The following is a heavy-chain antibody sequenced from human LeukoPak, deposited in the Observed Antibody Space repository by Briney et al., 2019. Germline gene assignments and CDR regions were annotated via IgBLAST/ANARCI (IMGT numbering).Heavy chain of an antibody. CDR2: IRSRAYGGAA. CDR1: GFNFGDYA. V-gene: IGHV3-49*04. CDR3: AASSGFDY. D-gene: IGHD6-25*01. J-gene: IGHJ4*02. Sequence: GGSLRLSCTASGFNFGDYAMSWVRQAPGKGLEWVGYIRSRAYGGAAEYAASVKGRFTITRDDSKSIAYLQMSSLNIEDTAVYYCAASSGFDYWGQGTLVTVSS.